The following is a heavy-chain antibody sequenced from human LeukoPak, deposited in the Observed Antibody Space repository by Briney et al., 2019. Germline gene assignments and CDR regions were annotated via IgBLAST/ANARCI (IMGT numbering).Heavy chain of an antibody. D-gene: IGHD1-26*01. V-gene: IGHV3-48*03. CDR3: ARDWWEVAYFDY. J-gene: IGHJ4*02. CDR2: ISNSGSTI. Sequence: GGSLTLTCAASGVTFSGYELNWVRQPPGKGLEWLSYISNSGSTIYYADSVKGRFTISRDNSKNSLYLQMNSLRDEDTAVYYCARDWWEVAYFDYWGQGTLVTVSS. CDR1: GVTFSGYE.